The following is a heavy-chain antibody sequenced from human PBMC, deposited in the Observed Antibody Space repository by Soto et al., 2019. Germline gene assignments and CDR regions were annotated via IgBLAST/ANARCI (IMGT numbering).Heavy chain of an antibody. CDR2: ISGSGGST. D-gene: IGHD6-13*01. V-gene: IGHV3-23*01. J-gene: IGHJ4*02. Sequence: GGSLRLSCAASGFTFSSYAMSWVRQAPGKGLEWVSAISGSGGSTYYADSVKGRFTISRDNSKNTLYLQMNSLRAEDTAVYYCAKVVTRIAAAGNRFDYWGQGTLVTVSS. CDR1: GFTFSSYA. CDR3: AKVVTRIAAAGNRFDY.